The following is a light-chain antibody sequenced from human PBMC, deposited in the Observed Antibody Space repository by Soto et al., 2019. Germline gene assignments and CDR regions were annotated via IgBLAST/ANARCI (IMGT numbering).Light chain of an antibody. CDR1: QSVTSN. CDR3: QQYNNWPPT. Sequence: EIVMTQSPATLSVSPGERATLSCRASQSVTSNLAWYQQKPGQAPRLLIYGASTRATGIPARFSGSGSGTDFTITSSRLQSEDFAVYYWQQYNNWPPTFGQGTRLEIK. V-gene: IGKV3-15*01. J-gene: IGKJ5*01. CDR2: GAS.